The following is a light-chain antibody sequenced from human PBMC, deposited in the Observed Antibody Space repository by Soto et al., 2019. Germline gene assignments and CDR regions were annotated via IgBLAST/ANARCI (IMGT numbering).Light chain of an antibody. CDR1: ESVSSY. Sequence: EIVLTQSPATLSLSPGERATLSCRASESVSSYLAWYQQTPGQAPRLLIYDASNRATGIPARFSGSGSGTDFTLTISSLEPEDFAVYYCQQRSAWPITFGPGTKVDIK. J-gene: IGKJ3*01. V-gene: IGKV3-11*01. CDR2: DAS. CDR3: QQRSAWPIT.